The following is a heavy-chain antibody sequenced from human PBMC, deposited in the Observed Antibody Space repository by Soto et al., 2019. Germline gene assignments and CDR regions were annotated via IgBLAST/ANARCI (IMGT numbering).Heavy chain of an antibody. D-gene: IGHD3-3*01. Sequence: GESLKTSCKGSGYSFTSYWIGWVRQMPGKGLEWMGIIYPGDSDTGYSPSFQGQVTISADKSISTAYLQWSSLKASDTAMYYCARPTTIFGVVISFGYWGQGTLVTVSS. CDR3: ARPTTIFGVVISFGY. V-gene: IGHV5-51*01. CDR2: IYPGDSDT. CDR1: GYSFTSYW. J-gene: IGHJ4*02.